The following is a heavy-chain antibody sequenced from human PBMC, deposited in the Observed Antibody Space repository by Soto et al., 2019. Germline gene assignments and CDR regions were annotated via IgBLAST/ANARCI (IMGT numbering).Heavy chain of an antibody. Sequence: QVQLVESGGGVVQPGRSLRLSCAASGFTFSSYGMHWVRQAPGKGLEWEAVIWYDGSNKYYADSVKGRFTISRDNSKDTLYMQMNSLRAEDTAVYYCARERCSSTSCYLSYYYYMDVWGKGTTVTVSS. CDR2: IWYDGSNK. V-gene: IGHV3-33*01. CDR3: ARERCSSTSCYLSYYYYMDV. CDR1: GFTFSSYG. D-gene: IGHD2-2*01. J-gene: IGHJ6*03.